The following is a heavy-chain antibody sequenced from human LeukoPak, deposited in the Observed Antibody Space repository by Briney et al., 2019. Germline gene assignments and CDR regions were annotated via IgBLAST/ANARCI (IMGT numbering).Heavy chain of an antibody. Sequence: GRSLRLSCAASGFTFSSYAMHWVRQAPGKGLEWVAVISYDGSNKYYADSVKGRFTISRDNSKDTLYLQMNSLRAEDTAVYYCARDQSAYDYDLDYWGQGTLVTVSS. CDR1: GFTFSSYA. CDR2: ISYDGSNK. D-gene: IGHD3-16*01. V-gene: IGHV3-30*04. CDR3: ARDQSAYDYDLDY. J-gene: IGHJ4*02.